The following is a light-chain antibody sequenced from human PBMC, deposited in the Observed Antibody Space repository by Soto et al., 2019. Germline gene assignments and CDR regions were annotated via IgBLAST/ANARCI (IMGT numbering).Light chain of an antibody. Sequence: QSVLTQPASVSGSPGQSITISCTGTSSDVGGYHYVSWYQQYPDKAPKLMIYEVSNRPSGVSHRFSGSKSGNTASLTISGLQTEDEADYYCQSYDSSLKNSVFGGGTKLTVL. CDR2: EVS. CDR1: SSDVGGYHY. J-gene: IGLJ3*02. V-gene: IGLV2-14*01. CDR3: QSYDSSLKNSV.